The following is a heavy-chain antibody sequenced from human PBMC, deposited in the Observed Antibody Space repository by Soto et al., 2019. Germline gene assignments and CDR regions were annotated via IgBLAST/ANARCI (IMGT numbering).Heavy chain of an antibody. CDR3: ARVEKAAAGIISGPYNWFDP. J-gene: IGHJ5*02. CDR2: ISAYNGNT. CDR1: GYAFSGYY. D-gene: IGHD6-13*01. V-gene: IGHV1-18*04. Sequence: ASVKVSCKASGYAFSGYYLHWVRQAPGQGLEWMGWISAYNGNTNYAQKLQGRVTMTTDTSTSTAYMELRSLRSDDTAVYYCARVEKAAAGIISGPYNWFDPWGQGTLVTVSS.